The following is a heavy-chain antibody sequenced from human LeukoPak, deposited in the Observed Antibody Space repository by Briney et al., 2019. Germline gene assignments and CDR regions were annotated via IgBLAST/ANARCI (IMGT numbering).Heavy chain of an antibody. Sequence: GGSLRLSCAASGFTFSNAWMNWVRQAPGKGLEWVGRIKSKTDGGTTDYAAPVKGRFTISRDDSKNTLYLQMNSLKTEDTAVYYCTTDMEGLLWFGELPTRDYWGQGTLVTVSS. CDR2: IKSKTDGGTT. V-gene: IGHV3-15*07. D-gene: IGHD3-10*01. CDR1: GFTFSNAW. J-gene: IGHJ4*02. CDR3: TTDMEGLLWFGELPTRDY.